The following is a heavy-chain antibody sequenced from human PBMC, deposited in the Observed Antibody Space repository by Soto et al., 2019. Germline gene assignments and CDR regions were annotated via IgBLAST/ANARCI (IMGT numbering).Heavy chain of an antibody. CDR1: GFTFSNYR. CDR2: IHTDGTT. D-gene: IGHD3-16*01. Sequence: EVPLVESGGGLVQPGGSLTLSCAASGFTFSNYRMHWVRQGPGKGLVWVSSIHTDGTTNYVDSVKGRFTISRDNAKNTLYLQINSLRAEDTAVYYCTRDFEGLGYWGRGTLVTVSS. CDR3: TRDFEGLGY. J-gene: IGHJ4*02. V-gene: IGHV3-74*01.